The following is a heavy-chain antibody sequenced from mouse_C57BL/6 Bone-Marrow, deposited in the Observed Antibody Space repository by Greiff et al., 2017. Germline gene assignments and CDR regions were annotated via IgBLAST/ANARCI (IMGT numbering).Heavy chain of an antibody. CDR1: GYTFTSYW. D-gene: IGHD1-1*01. CDR3: AIGLITTVVATTHYAMDY. CDR2: IHPSDSDT. Sequence: QVQLQQSGAELVKPGASVKVSCKASGYTFTSYWMHWVKQRPGQGLEWIGRIHPSDSDTNYNQKFKGKATLTVDKSSSTAYMQLSSLTSEDSAVYYCAIGLITTVVATTHYAMDYWGQGTSGTVSS. J-gene: IGHJ4*01. V-gene: IGHV1-74*01.